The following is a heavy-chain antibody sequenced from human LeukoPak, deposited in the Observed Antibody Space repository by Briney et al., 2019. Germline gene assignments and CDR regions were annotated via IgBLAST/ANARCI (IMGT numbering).Heavy chain of an antibody. CDR2: IYYSGST. V-gene: IGHV4-59*01. CDR1: GGSISSYY. J-gene: IGHJ6*03. Sequence: SETLSLTCTVSGGSISSYYWSWIRQPPGKGLEWIGYIYYSGSTNYNPSLKGRVTISVNTSKNQFSLKLSSVTAADTAVYYCARVYYDSSGYYYPDDYYYYMDVWGKGTTVTISS. D-gene: IGHD3-22*01. CDR3: ARVYYDSSGYYYPDDYYYYMDV.